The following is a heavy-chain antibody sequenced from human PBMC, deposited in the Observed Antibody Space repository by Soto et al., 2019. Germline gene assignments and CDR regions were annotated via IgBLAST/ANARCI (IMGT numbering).Heavy chain of an antibody. CDR3: ANDPRYNWNYVW. CDR2: ISYDGSNK. D-gene: IGHD1-7*01. Sequence: GGSLRLSCAASGFTFSSYGMHWVRQAPGKGLEWVAVISYDGSNKYYADSVKGRFTISRDNSKNTLYLQMNSLRAEDTAVYYCANDPRYNWNYVWWGQGTLVTVSS. V-gene: IGHV3-30*18. J-gene: IGHJ4*02. CDR1: GFTFSSYG.